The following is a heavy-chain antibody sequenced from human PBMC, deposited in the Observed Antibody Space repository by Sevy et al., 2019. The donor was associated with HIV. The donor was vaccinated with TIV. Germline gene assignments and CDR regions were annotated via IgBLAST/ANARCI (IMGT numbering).Heavy chain of an antibody. CDR2: IRFDGTIQ. D-gene: IGHD2-2*01. V-gene: IGHV3-30*02. CDR3: AKVLNIVVVPAAIDYYYGMDV. CDR1: GFTFSTYG. J-gene: IGHJ6*04. Sequence: GGSLRLSCAASGFTFSTYGMHWVRQAPGKGLEWVAFIRFDGTIQYYTDSVKGRLTISRDNSKNTLYLQMNSLRAEDTDVYFCAKVLNIVVVPAAIDYYYGMDVWGKGTTVTVSS.